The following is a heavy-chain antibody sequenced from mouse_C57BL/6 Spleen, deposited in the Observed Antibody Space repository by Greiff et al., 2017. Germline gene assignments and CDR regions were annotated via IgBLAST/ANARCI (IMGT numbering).Heavy chain of an antibody. CDR1: GYTFTSYW. D-gene: IGHD4-1*01. CDR2: IDPSGSYT. J-gene: IGHJ2*01. Sequence: VQLQQPGAELVMPGASVKLSCKASGYTFTSYWMHWVKQRPGQGLEWIGEIDPSGSYTNYNQKFKGKSTLTVDTSSSTSYMQLSSLTSEDSAVYYCARGPNWFYFDYWGQGTTLTVSS. V-gene: IGHV1-69*01. CDR3: ARGPNWFYFDY.